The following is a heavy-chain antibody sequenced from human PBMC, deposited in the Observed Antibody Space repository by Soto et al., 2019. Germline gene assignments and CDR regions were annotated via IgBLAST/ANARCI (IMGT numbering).Heavy chain of an antibody. D-gene: IGHD3-10*01. J-gene: IGHJ5*02. V-gene: IGHV4-34*01. Sequence: SETLSLTCAVYGGSFSGYYWSWIRQPPGKGLEWIGEINHSGSTNYNPSLKSRVTISVDTSKNQFSLKLSSVTAADTAVYYCARGLARRYYGSGSLNWFDPWGQGTLVTVSS. CDR3: ARGLARRYYGSGSLNWFDP. CDR2: INHSGST. CDR1: GGSFSGYY.